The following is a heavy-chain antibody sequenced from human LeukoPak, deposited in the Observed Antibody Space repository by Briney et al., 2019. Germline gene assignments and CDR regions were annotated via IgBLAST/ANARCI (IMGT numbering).Heavy chain of an antibody. D-gene: IGHD5-12*01. CDR3: AGDGWIVATIYWYFDL. V-gene: IGHV4-4*07. CDR2: IYSSGST. Sequence: SETLSLTCTVSGGSISSYYWSWIRQPAGKGLEWIGRIYSSGSTNYNPSLKSRVTMSVDTSKNQFSLKLSSVTGADTAVYYCAGDGWIVATIYWYFDLWGRGTLVTVSS. J-gene: IGHJ2*01. CDR1: GGSISSYY.